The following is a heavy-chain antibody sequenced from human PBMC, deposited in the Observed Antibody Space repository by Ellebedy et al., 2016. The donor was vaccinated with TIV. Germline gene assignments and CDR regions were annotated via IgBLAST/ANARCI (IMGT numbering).Heavy chain of an antibody. CDR1: GGSFSGYY. D-gene: IGHD6-19*01. Sequence: SETLSLTCAVYGGSFSGYYWSWIRQPPGKGLEWIGEINHSGSTNYNPSLKSRVTISVDTSKNQFSLKLSSVTAADTAVYYCARERGRAVAGTSLFDYWGQGTLVTVSS. J-gene: IGHJ4*02. V-gene: IGHV4-34*01. CDR2: INHSGST. CDR3: ARERGRAVAGTSLFDY.